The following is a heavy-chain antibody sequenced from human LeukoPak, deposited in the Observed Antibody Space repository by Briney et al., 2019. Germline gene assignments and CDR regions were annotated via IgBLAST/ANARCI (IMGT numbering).Heavy chain of an antibody. Sequence: GGSLRLSCAASGFTFDDYAMHWVRHAPGKGLEGVSGISWNSGSIGYADSVKGRFTSSRDNAKNSLYLQMNSQRAEDMALYYCAKDLYSSSWYYFDYWGQGTLVTVSS. CDR2: ISWNSGSI. D-gene: IGHD6-13*01. J-gene: IGHJ4*02. CDR1: GFTFDDYA. V-gene: IGHV3-9*03. CDR3: AKDLYSSSWYYFDY.